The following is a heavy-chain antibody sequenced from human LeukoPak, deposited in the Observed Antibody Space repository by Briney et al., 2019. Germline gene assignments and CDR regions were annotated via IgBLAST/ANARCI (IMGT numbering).Heavy chain of an antibody. Sequence: GGSLRLSCAASGFTFSSYGMHWVRQAPGKGLEWVAVIWYDGSNKYYADSVKGRFTISRDNSKNTLYLQMNSLRAEDTAVYYCAREPVDIVATIEVAAAGGFDYWGQGTLVTVSS. CDR2: IWYDGSNK. J-gene: IGHJ4*02. D-gene: IGHD5-12*01. V-gene: IGHV3-33*01. CDR3: AREPVDIVATIEVAAAGGFDY. CDR1: GFTFSSYG.